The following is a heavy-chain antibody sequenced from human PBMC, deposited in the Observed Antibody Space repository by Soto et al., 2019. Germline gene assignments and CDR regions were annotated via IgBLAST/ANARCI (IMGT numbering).Heavy chain of an antibody. D-gene: IGHD1-1*01. CDR2: MSHSGGT. J-gene: IGHJ3*02. CDR1: GGFVSSGNYY. CDR3: ARVERGTATTVVVAFDI. Sequence: QEQLQQWGAGLLKPSETLSLTCAVYGGFVSSGNYYWSWIRQPPGKGLEWIGDMSHSGGTHFNPPLKSRVTISVDTSKNQFSLQMSSVTAADTALYYCARVERGTATTVVVAFDICGPGTMVTVSS. V-gene: IGHV4-34*01.